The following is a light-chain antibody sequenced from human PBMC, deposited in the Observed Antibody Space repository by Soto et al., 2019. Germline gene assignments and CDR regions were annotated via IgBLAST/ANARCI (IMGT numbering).Light chain of an antibody. CDR2: SNN. J-gene: IGLJ1*01. CDR1: SSNIGSNT. Sequence: QSVLPHRPSASGTPGQRVTISCSGSSSNIGSNTVNWYQQLPGTAPKLLIYSNNQRPSGVPDRFSGSKSGTSASLAISGLQSEDEADYYCAAWDDSLNGSYVFGTGTKVTVL. CDR3: AAWDDSLNGSYV. V-gene: IGLV1-44*01.